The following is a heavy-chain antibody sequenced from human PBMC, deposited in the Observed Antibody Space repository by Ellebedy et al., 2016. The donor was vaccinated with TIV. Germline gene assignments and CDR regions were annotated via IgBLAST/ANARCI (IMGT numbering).Heavy chain of an antibody. CDR3: ASYVDTAMVFDY. V-gene: IGHV3-23*01. D-gene: IGHD5-18*01. CDR2: ISGSDGST. J-gene: IGHJ4*02. CDR1: GFTFSNYA. Sequence: GESLKISCAASGFTFSNYAMSWVRQAPGKGLEWVSAISGSDGSTYYADSVKGRFPISRDNSKNTLYLQMNSLRAEDTAVYDWASYVDTAMVFDYWGQGTLVTVSS.